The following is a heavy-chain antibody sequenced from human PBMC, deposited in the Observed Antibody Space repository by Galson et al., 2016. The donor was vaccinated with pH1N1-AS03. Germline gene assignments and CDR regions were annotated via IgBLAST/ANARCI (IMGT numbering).Heavy chain of an antibody. CDR1: GGSISSYY. D-gene: IGHD5/OR15-5a*01. Sequence: SETLSLTCTVSGGSISSYYWSWIRQPPGKGLEWIGYIYYSGSTNYNPSLKSRVTISVDTSKNQFSLKLSSVTAADTAAYYCARFKSTSNWFDPWGQGTLVTVSS. J-gene: IGHJ5*02. CDR2: IYYSGST. CDR3: ARFKSTSNWFDP. V-gene: IGHV4-59*08.